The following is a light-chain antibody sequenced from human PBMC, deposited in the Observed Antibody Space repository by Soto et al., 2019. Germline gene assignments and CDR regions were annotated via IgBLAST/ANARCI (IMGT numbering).Light chain of an antibody. J-gene: IGLJ3*02. V-gene: IGLV1-44*01. Sequence: QSVLTQPPSASGTPGQTVTISCSGGSSNVGGSYPVNWYQQFPGTAPKLIIYSNNQRPSGVPDRFSGSKSGTSASLAISGLQSEDEAEYYCASWDDNLNVPVFGGGTKLTVL. CDR1: SSNVGGSYP. CDR3: ASWDDNLNVPV. CDR2: SNN.